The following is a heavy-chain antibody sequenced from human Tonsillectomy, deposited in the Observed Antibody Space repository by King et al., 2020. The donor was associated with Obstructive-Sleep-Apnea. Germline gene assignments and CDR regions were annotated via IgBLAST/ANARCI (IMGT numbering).Heavy chain of an antibody. J-gene: IGHJ4*02. D-gene: IGHD2-21*02. CDR2: ISGSGGNT. CDR1: GFTFSSYA. Sequence: EVQLVESGGGLVQPGGSLRLSCAASGFTFSSYAMSWVRQAPGGGLGWVSAISGSGGNTYYADSVKGRFTISRDNSRNTLYLQMNSLRAEDTAVYYCAKDRYGDYYFDYWGQGTLVTVSS. CDR3: AKDRYGDYYFDY. V-gene: IGHV3-23*04.